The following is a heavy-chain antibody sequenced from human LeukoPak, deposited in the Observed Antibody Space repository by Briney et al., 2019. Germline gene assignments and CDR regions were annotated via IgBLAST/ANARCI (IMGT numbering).Heavy chain of an antibody. V-gene: IGHV1-18*01. CDR1: GYSFVLYG. Sequence: ASVKVSCKASGYSFVLYGISWVRQAPGEGPEWMGWISGSTGDTNYAQKFQGRVTMTTDTSTSTAYMELRSLRSDDTAVYYCARVAPHRRLAVSGVVYFDYWGQGTLVTVSS. CDR2: ISGSTGDT. D-gene: IGHD2-8*01. J-gene: IGHJ4*02. CDR3: ARVAPHRRLAVSGVVYFDY.